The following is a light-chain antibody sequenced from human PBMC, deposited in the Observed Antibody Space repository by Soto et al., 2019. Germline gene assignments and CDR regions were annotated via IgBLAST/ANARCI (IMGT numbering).Light chain of an antibody. J-gene: IGKJ4*01. CDR3: LQDYDYPLI. Sequence: AIQMTQSPSSLSASVGDRVNITCRASQDIRSDLGWYQQKPGKAPKLLIYAASTLQSGVPSRFSGSGSGTDFTLTISSLQPEDFATYYCLQDYDYPLIFGGGTKVEIK. CDR2: AAS. CDR1: QDIRSD. V-gene: IGKV1-6*01.